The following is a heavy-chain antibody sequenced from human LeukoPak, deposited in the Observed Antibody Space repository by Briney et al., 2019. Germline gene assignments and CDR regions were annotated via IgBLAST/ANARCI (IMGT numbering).Heavy chain of an antibody. CDR3: AREVVIVVEPAANTIDY. CDR2: ISKSGTYI. J-gene: IGHJ4*02. D-gene: IGHD2-2*01. V-gene: IGHV3-21*01. Sequence: GGSLRLSCAASGFTFRDYTMNWVRQAPGKGLEWVSAISKSGTYIKYAGSVKGRFTVSRDNAKNSLFLQMNSLRVEDTAVYYCAREVVIVVEPAANTIDYWGQGTRVTVSS. CDR1: GFTFRDYT.